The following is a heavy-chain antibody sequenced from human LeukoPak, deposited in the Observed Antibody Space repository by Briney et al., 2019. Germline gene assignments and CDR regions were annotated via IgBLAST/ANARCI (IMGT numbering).Heavy chain of an antibody. CDR2: IKQDGSEK. Sequence: GGSLRLSCAASGFTFRNYWMTWVRQAPGKGLEWVANIKQDGSEKNYVDSVKGRFSISRDNARNSLYPQMNSLRAEDTAVYYCARHSNGWSEGTYWGQGTLVTVTS. D-gene: IGHD6-19*01. J-gene: IGHJ4*02. CDR1: GFTFRNYW. CDR3: ARHSNGWSEGTY. V-gene: IGHV3-7*03.